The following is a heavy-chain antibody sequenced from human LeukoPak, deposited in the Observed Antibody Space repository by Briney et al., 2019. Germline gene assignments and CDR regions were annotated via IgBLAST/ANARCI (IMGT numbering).Heavy chain of an antibody. CDR2: ISSSGSTI. J-gene: IGHJ6*03. Sequence: PGGSLRLSCAASGFTFSDYYMSWIRQAPGKGLEWVSYISSSGSTIYYADPVRGRFTISRDNAKNSLYLQVNSLRAEDTAVYYCARDPMGAYYFYYMDVWGKGTTVTVSS. CDR1: GFTFSDYY. V-gene: IGHV3-11*04. CDR3: ARDPMGAYYFYYMDV. D-gene: IGHD3-16*01.